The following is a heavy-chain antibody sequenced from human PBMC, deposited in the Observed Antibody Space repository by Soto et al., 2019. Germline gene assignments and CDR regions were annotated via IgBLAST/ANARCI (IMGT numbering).Heavy chain of an antibody. V-gene: IGHV1-69*02. Sequence: QVQLVQSGAEVKKPGSSVKVSCKASGGTFSSYTISWVRQAPGQGLEWMGRIIPIIGIANYAEKFQGRVTITADKSTSTAYMELSSLRSEDTAVYYCAYLLQVWVGGMDVWGQGTTVTVSS. CDR1: GGTFSSYT. J-gene: IGHJ6*02. D-gene: IGHD3-10*01. CDR2: IIPIIGIA. CDR3: AYLLQVWVGGMDV.